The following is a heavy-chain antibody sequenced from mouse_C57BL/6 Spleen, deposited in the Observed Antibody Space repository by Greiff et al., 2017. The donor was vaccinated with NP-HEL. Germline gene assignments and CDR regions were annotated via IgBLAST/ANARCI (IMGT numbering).Heavy chain of an antibody. V-gene: IGHV14-4*01. CDR3: TIYDAMDY. CDR2: IDPENGDT. Sequence: EVKLQESGAELVRPGASVKLSCTASGFNIKDDYMHWVKQRPEQGLEWIGWIDPENGDTEYASKFQGKATITADTSSNTAYLQLSSLTSEDTAVYYCTIYDAMDYWGQGTSVTVSS. J-gene: IGHJ4*01. CDR1: GFNIKDDY.